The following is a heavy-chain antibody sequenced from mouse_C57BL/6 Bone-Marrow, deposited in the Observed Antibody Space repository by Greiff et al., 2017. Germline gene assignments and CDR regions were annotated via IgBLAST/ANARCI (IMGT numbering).Heavy chain of an antibody. CDR2: INPNNGGT. CDR1: GYTFTDYN. Sequence: VQLQQSGPELVKPGASVKMSCKASGYTFTDYNMHWVKQSHGKSLEWIGYINPNNGGTSYNQKFKGKATLTVNKSSSTAYMEHRSLTSEDSAVYYCARSGYDYSWFAYWGQGTLVTVSA. V-gene: IGHV1-22*01. CDR3: ARSGYDYSWFAY. D-gene: IGHD2-4*01. J-gene: IGHJ3*01.